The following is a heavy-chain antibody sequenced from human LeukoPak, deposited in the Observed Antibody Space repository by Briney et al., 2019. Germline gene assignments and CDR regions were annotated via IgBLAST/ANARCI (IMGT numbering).Heavy chain of an antibody. CDR1: GGSISSSSYY. Sequence: PSETLSLTCTVSGGSISSSSYYWGWIRQSPGKGLEWIGSADYSGSPYYDPSLKSRVTISVDTSKNQFSLKLSSVTAADTAVYYCASHSAEYAILTGYHSYNSFDPWGQGILVTVSS. CDR2: ADYSGSP. J-gene: IGHJ5*02. D-gene: IGHD3-9*01. V-gene: IGHV4-39*01. CDR3: ASHSAEYAILTGYHSYNSFDP.